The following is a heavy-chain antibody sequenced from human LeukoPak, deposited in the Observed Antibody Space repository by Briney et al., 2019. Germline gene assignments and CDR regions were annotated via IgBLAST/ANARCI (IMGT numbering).Heavy chain of an antibody. J-gene: IGHJ4*02. V-gene: IGHV1-18*01. Sequence: EASVKVSCKASGGTFSSYAISWVRQAPGQGLEWMGWISAYNGNTNYAQKLQGRVTMTTDTSTSTAYMELRSLRSDDTAVYYCARVDCSSTSCYDFDYWGQGTLVTVSS. D-gene: IGHD2-2*01. CDR2: ISAYNGNT. CDR1: GGTFSSYA. CDR3: ARVDCSSTSCYDFDY.